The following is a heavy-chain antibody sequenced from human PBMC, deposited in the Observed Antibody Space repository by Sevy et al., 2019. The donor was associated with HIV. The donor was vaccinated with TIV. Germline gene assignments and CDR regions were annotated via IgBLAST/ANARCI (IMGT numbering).Heavy chain of an antibody. CDR3: ARHLYYGSAYYYYGMDV. CDR2: IYYSGST. CDR1: GGSISSSSYY. V-gene: IGHV4-39*01. Sequence: SETLSLTCTVSGGSISSSSYYWGWIRQPPGKGLEWIGSIYYSGSTYYNPSLKSRVTISVDTSKNQFSLKLSSLTAADTAVYYCARHLYYGSAYYYYGMDVWGQGTTVTVSS. D-gene: IGHD3-10*01. J-gene: IGHJ6*02.